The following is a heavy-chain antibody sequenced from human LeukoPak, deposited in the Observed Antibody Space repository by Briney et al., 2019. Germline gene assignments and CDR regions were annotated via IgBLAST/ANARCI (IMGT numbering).Heavy chain of an antibody. J-gene: IGHJ4*02. D-gene: IGHD4-17*01. CDR3: ASTSDYGDYQYYFDY. V-gene: IGHV4-59*01. Sequence: SETLSLTCTVSGGSISSYYWSWIRQPPGKGLEWIGYIYYSGSTNYNPSLKSRVTISVDTSKNQFSLKLSSATAADTAVYYCASTSDYGDYQYYFDYWGQGTLVTVSS. CDR1: GGSISSYY. CDR2: IYYSGST.